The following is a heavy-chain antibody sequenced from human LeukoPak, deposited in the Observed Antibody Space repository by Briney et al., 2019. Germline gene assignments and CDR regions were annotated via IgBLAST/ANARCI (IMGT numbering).Heavy chain of an antibody. CDR1: GDSNSSYNYF. D-gene: IGHD3-22*01. V-gene: IGHV4-39*01. J-gene: IGHJ4*02. CDR3: ARASSGYYWDFDF. CDR2: TYYSGNT. Sequence: SDTLSLTCTLSGDSNSSYNYFCGWIRRPPGKGLEWFGSTYYSGNTYYNPSLKSRVTISADTSKNQFSLKVTSVTAADTAVYYCARASSGYYWDFDFWGQGTLVTVSS.